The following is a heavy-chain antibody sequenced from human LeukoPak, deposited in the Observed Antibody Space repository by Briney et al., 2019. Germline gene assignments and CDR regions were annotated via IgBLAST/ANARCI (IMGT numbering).Heavy chain of an antibody. CDR3: ARVVGLTGYSSTWYSGYYYYMDV. D-gene: IGHD6-13*01. CDR1: GGTFSSYA. V-gene: IGHV1-69*06. Sequence: SVKVSCKASGGTFSSYAISWVRPAPGQGLEWVGGVIPIFGTANYAQKFQDRVTITADKSTSTAYMELSSLRSEDTAVYYCARVVGLTGYSSTWYSGYYYYMDVWGKGTTVTVSS. J-gene: IGHJ6*03. CDR2: VIPIFGTA.